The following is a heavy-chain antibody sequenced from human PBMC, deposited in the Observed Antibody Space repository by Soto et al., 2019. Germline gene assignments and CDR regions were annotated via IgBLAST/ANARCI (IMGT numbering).Heavy chain of an antibody. CDR2: ISAYNGNT. Sequence: ASVKVSCKASGYTFTSYGISGVRQAPGQGLEWMGWISAYNGNTNYAQKLQGRVTMTTDTSTSTAYMELRSLRSDDTAVYYCARGIRIAAAGSPSQYYYYYGMDVWGQGTTVTVSS. CDR1: GYTFTSYG. J-gene: IGHJ6*02. CDR3: ARGIRIAAAGSPSQYYYYYGMDV. D-gene: IGHD6-13*01. V-gene: IGHV1-18*01.